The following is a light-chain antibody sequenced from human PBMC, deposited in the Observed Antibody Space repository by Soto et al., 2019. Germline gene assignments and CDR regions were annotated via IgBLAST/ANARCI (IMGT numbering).Light chain of an antibody. CDR1: QSVFNNH. CDR2: GAS. J-gene: IGKJ1*01. Sequence: EIVLTQSPGTLSLSPGERATLSCRASQSVFNNHIGWYQQKPGQAPRRLIFGASFRATGIPDRFSGSGSGTDFTLTISRLEPEDFAVYYCQQYGSSPTTVGQGTKVDSK. CDR3: QQYGSSPTT. V-gene: IGKV3-20*01.